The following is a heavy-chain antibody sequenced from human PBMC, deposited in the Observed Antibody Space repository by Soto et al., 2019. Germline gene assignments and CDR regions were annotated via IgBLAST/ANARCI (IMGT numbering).Heavy chain of an antibody. CDR3: ASIVVVPAALLSSYYYYGMDV. Sequence: QVQLQQWGAGLSKPSETLSLTCAVYGGSFSGYYWSWIRQPPGKGLEWIGEINHSGSTNYNPSLKSRVTISVDTSKNQFSLKLSSVTAADTAVYYCASIVVVPAALLSSYYYYGMDVWGQGTTVTVSS. CDR2: INHSGST. V-gene: IGHV4-34*01. D-gene: IGHD2-2*01. J-gene: IGHJ6*02. CDR1: GGSFSGYY.